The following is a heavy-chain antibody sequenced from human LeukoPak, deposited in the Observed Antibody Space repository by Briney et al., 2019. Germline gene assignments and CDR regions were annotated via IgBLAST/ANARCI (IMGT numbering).Heavy chain of an antibody. J-gene: IGHJ4*02. V-gene: IGHV4-38-2*02. D-gene: IGHD6-6*01. CDR1: GYSISSGYY. CDR3: ARVPSSSSSHY. CDR2: IYHSGST. Sequence: SETLSLTCTVSGYSISSGYYWGWIRQPPGKGLEWIGSIYHSGSTYYNPSLKSRVTISVDTSKNQFSLKLSSVTAADTAVYYCARVPSSSSSHYWGQGTLVTVSS.